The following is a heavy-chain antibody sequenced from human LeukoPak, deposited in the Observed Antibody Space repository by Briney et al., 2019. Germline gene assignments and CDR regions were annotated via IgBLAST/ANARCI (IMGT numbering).Heavy chain of an antibody. CDR3: ARASGSSAVPFDY. CDR2: IAPSSGTT. J-gene: IGHJ4*02. Sequence: ASVEVSCKASGYTFTSNYMHWVRQAPGQGLEWMGVIAPSSGTTSYAQKFQGRVTMTRDTSTSTLYMELNSLTSEDTAVYYCARASGSSAVPFDYWGQGTLVTVSS. CDR1: GYTFTSNY. V-gene: IGHV1-46*01. D-gene: IGHD3-10*01.